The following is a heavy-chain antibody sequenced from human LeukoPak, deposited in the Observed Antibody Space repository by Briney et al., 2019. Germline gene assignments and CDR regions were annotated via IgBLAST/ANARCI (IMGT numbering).Heavy chain of an antibody. Sequence: GGSLRLSCAAPGFPFTSFLVHWVRQTPGKGVVWFSRINSDGSTISYADSVKGRFTISRDDAKNTLYLQMNSLGAEDTAVYYCARDNAYSSGWDFDYWGQGTLVTVSS. D-gene: IGHD6-19*01. J-gene: IGHJ4*02. V-gene: IGHV3-74*01. CDR1: GFPFTSFL. CDR2: INSDGSTI. CDR3: ARDNAYSSGWDFDY.